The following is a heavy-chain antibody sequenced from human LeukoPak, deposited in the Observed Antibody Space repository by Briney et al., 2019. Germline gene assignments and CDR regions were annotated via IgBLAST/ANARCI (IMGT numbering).Heavy chain of an antibody. CDR2: ISWNSGSI. Sequence: GGSLRLSCAASGFTFDDYAMHWVRQAPGKGLEWVSGISWNSGSIGYADSVKGRFTISRDNAKNSLYLQMNSLRAEDTAVYYCARDLNYYGSGRPDYFDYWGQGTLVTVSS. V-gene: IGHV3-9*01. CDR3: ARDLNYYGSGRPDYFDY. D-gene: IGHD3-10*01. CDR1: GFTFDDYA. J-gene: IGHJ4*02.